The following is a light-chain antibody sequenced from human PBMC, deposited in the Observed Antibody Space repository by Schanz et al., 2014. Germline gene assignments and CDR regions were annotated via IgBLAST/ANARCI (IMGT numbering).Light chain of an antibody. CDR1: QSVSSN. Sequence: EIVLTQSPGTLSLSPGERATLSCRAGQSVSSNLAWYQQKPGQAPRLLIYDASNRATGIPARFSGSGSGTVFTLTISSLEPEDFAVYYCQQRSDWLTFGGGTKVEIK. CDR3: QQRSDWLT. CDR2: DAS. V-gene: IGKV3-11*01. J-gene: IGKJ4*01.